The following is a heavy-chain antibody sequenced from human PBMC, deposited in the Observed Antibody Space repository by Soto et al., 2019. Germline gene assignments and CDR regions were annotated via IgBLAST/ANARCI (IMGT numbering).Heavy chain of an antibody. D-gene: IGHD3-10*01. J-gene: IGHJ4*02. CDR2: ITDNGGST. V-gene: IGHV3-23*01. Sequence: EVQLLESGGGLVQPGGSLGLSCTVSGLTFNIYAMSWFRQAPGKGPEWVSAITDNGGSTYYADSVKGRFSISRDNSKKTLYLEMNNLRAEDTSLYYCAMIKIGDNYWGQGTQVTVSS. CDR1: GLTFNIYA. CDR3: AMIKIGDNY.